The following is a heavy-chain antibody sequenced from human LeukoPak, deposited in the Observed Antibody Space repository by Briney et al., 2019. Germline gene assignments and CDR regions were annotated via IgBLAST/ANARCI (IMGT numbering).Heavy chain of an antibody. CDR3: ARALDTAGMSY. J-gene: IGHJ4*02. CDR2: IWHDGSRT. Sequence: GGSLRLSCTASGFSFSSSAMHWVRQTPGKGLEWVSIIWHDGSRTYYADSVKGRFTISRDNSKNTLYLQMNSLRAEDTAVYYCARALDTAGMSYWGQGTLVTVSS. D-gene: IGHD5-18*01. V-gene: IGHV3-33*01. CDR1: GFSFSSSA.